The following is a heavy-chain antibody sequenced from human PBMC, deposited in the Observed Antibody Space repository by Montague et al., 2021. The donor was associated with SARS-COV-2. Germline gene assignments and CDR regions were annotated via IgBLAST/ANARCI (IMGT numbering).Heavy chain of an antibody. CDR1: GGSFDSDNFF. V-gene: IGHV4-39*01. Sequence: SETLSLTCSVSGGSFDSDNFFWGWIRQPPGKRLEWIGVISNGGRTFDNPSLKSRVTISVHTSRNQLSLNVKSVTAADTAVYYCARHRRYDVVTYYPDFWGQGTLVTV. D-gene: IGHD3-9*01. CDR3: ARHRRYDVVTYYPDF. J-gene: IGHJ4*02. CDR2: ISNGGRT.